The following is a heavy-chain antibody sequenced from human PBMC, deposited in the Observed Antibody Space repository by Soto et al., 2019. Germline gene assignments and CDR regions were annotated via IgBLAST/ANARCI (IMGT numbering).Heavy chain of an antibody. CDR1: GFTFSAYG. V-gene: IGHV3-30*18. CDR3: AKPGRDHGDSPNDY. D-gene: IGHD4-17*01. J-gene: IGHJ4*02. CDR2: TSYDESKK. Sequence: QVQLVESGGGVVQPGTSLRLSCAASGFTFSAYGMHWVRQAPGKGLEWVAATSYDESKKYDGDSVKGRFTISRDNSKNTLYLQMNSLRVEDTAIYYCAKPGRDHGDSPNDYWGQGTLVTVSS.